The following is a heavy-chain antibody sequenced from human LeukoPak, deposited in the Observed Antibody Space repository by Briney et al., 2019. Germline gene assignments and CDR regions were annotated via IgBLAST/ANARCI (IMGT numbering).Heavy chain of an antibody. CDR2: IYYSGST. CDR3: SRCRGSEYAWASYRYLDY. V-gene: IGHV4-39*01. Sequence: SETLSLTCTVSGGSISSSSYYWGWIRQPPGKGREWIGSIYYSGSTYYNPSLKSRVTISVDTSKNQFSLKLSSVTAADTAVYYCSRCRGSEYAWASYRYLDYWGQRTLVTGSS. CDR1: GGSISSSSYY. J-gene: IGHJ4*02. D-gene: IGHD3-16*02.